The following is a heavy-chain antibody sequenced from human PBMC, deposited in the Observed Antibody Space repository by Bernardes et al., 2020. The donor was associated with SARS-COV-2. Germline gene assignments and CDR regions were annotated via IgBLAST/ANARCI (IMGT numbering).Heavy chain of an antibody. J-gene: IGHJ6*02. CDR3: ARDKGAAAGMENGLYYGMDV. D-gene: IGHD6-13*01. Sequence: PSWPLCGPTIGNYYTSWNRPAHGSGRGWVSYTTIITYTNFPDSVKGRFTFPRDNAKNSLYLQMNSLRGEDTAVYYYARDKGAAAGMENGLYYGMDVWGQGTTVTVSS. V-gene: IGHV3-11*06. CDR2: TTIITYT. CDR1: GPTIGNYY.